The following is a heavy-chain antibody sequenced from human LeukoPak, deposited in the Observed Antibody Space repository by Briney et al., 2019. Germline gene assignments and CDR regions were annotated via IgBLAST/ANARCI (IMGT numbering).Heavy chain of an antibody. CDR1: GFTFSSYA. D-gene: IGHD2-2*01. CDR2: ISGSGGST. CDR3: ARSVVPAASSSYYYYGMDV. J-gene: IGHJ6*02. Sequence: PGGSLRLSCAASGFTFSSYAMSWVRQAPGKGLEWVSAISGSGGSTYYADSVKGRFTISRDNSKNTLYLQMNSLRDEDTAVYYCARSVVPAASSSYYYYGMDVWGQGTTVTVSS. V-gene: IGHV3-23*01.